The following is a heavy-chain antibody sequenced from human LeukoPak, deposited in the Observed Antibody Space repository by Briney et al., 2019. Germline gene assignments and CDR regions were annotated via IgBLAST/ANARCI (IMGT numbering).Heavy chain of an antibody. J-gene: IGHJ4*02. V-gene: IGHV3-7*01. Sequence: GGSLRLSCAASGFTFSSYWMSWVRQAPGKGLEWVANIKQDGSEKYYVDSVKGRFTISRDNAKNSLYLQMNSLRAEGTAVYYCASETGYSSGWLLDYWGQGTLVTVSS. CDR1: GFTFSSYW. CDR2: IKQDGSEK. D-gene: IGHD6-19*01. CDR3: ASETGYSSGWLLDY.